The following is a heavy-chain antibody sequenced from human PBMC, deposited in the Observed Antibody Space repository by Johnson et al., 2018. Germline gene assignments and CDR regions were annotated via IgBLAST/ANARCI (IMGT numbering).Heavy chain of an antibody. CDR3: AKDPGSSSWYWAEYFQH. D-gene: IGHD6-13*01. Sequence: EQLVETGGGVVQPGRSLRLSCAASGFTFSSYGMHWVRQAPGKGLEWVAVISYDGSNKYYADSVKGRFTISRDNSKNTLYLQMNSLRAEDTAVYYCAKDPGSSSWYWAEYFQHWGQGTLVTVSS. CDR2: ISYDGSNK. CDR1: GFTFSSYG. V-gene: IGHV3-30*18. J-gene: IGHJ1*01.